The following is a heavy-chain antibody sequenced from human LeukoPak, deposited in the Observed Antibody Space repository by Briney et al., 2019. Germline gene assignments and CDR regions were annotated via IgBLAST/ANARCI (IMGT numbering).Heavy chain of an antibody. CDR2: INPSGGSR. Sequence: ASVKVSCKASGYPFTTYYIHWVRQAPGQGLEWMGIINPSGGSRNYAQKFQGRVTMTRDMSTSTVYLELSSLRSEDTATYYCARATFQDSSAYSDYYFDLWGRGALVTVSS. V-gene: IGHV1-46*01. CDR1: GYPFTTYY. J-gene: IGHJ4*02. D-gene: IGHD3-22*01. CDR3: ARATFQDSSAYSDYYFDL.